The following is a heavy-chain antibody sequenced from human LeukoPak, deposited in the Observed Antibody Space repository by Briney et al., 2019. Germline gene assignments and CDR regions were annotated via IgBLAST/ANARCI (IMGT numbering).Heavy chain of an antibody. CDR3: ARGRSPGVTMVRGVIWTPYYMDV. J-gene: IGHJ6*03. CDR2: INHSGST. Sequence: SETLSLTCAVYGGSFSGYYWSWIRQPPGKGLEWIGEINHSGSTNYNPSLKSRVTISVDTSKNQFSLKLSSVTAADTAVYYCARGRSPGVTMVRGVIWTPYYMDVWGKGTTVTGSS. V-gene: IGHV4-34*01. D-gene: IGHD3-10*01. CDR1: GGSFSGYY.